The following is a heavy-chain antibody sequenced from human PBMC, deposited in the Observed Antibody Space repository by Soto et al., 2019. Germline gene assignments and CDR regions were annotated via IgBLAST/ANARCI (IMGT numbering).Heavy chain of an antibody. CDR3: ARRDCGSGRNCEFGAPAFAY. J-gene: IGHJ4*02. CDR1: GLTFSNYD. V-gene: IGHV3-23*01. D-gene: IGHD2-21*01. Sequence: EVQLLESGGDLVQPGRSLRLSCAASGLTFSNYDMRWVRQAPGTGLEWVSSVSSSGSSTYYADSVKGRFTISRDNSKNTLYLQMSSLGAADTAVYHCARRDCGSGRNCEFGAPAFAYWGQGNLVTVTS. CDR2: VSSSGSST.